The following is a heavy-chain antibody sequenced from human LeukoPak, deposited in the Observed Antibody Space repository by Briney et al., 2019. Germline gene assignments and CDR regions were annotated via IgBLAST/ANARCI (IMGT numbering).Heavy chain of an antibody. D-gene: IGHD6-13*01. V-gene: IGHV4-61*02. CDR2: IYTSGST. J-gene: IGHJ3*02. CDR3: ARGPQSSSWYGVDAFDI. Sequence: PSETLSLTCTVSGGSISSGSYYWSWIRQPAGKGLEWIGRIYTSGSTNYNPSLKSRVTISVDTSKNQFSLKLSSVTAADTAVYYCARGPQSSSWYGVDAFDIWGQGTMVTVSS. CDR1: GGSISSGSYY.